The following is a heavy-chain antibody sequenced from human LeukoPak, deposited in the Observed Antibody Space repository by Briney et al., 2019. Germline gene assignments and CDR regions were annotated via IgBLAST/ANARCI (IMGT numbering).Heavy chain of an antibody. CDR1: GGSISSGSYY. Sequence: SSQTLSLTCTVSGGSISSGSYYWSWIRQPAGNGLEWIGRIYTSGSTNYNPSLKSRVTISVDTSKNQFSLKLSSVTAADTAVYYCARVQRYYDFWRFDPWGQGTLVTVSS. J-gene: IGHJ5*02. D-gene: IGHD3-3*01. CDR2: IYTSGST. V-gene: IGHV4-61*02. CDR3: ARVQRYYDFWRFDP.